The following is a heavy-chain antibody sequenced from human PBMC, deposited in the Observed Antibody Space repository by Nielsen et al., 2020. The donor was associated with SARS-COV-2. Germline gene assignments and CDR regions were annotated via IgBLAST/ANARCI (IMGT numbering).Heavy chain of an antibody. Sequence: SETLSLTCTVSGDSISSSDYYWGWIRQPPGKGLDWIATFYYTGSTYYKASLKSRATMSVDTSKNQFSLKLSSVTAADTAVYYCARGGAHYPISDAFDIWGQGTMVTVSS. V-gene: IGHV4-39*01. J-gene: IGHJ3*02. D-gene: IGHD2/OR15-2a*01. CDR1: GDSISSSDYY. CDR2: FYYTGST. CDR3: ARGGAHYPISDAFDI.